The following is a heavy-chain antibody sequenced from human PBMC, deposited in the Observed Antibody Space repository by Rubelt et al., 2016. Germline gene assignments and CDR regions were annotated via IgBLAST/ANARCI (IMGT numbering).Heavy chain of an antibody. Sequence: DGSNKYYADSVKGRFTISRDNSKNTLYLQMGSLRAEDMAVYYCARSIAVAGEFDYWGQGTLVTVSS. CDR2: DGSNK. V-gene: IGHV3-30*03. D-gene: IGHD6-19*01. J-gene: IGHJ4*02. CDR3: ARSIAVAGEFDY.